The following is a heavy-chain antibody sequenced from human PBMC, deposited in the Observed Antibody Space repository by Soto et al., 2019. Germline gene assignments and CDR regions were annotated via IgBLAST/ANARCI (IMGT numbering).Heavy chain of an antibody. CDR1: GYTFTGYY. CDR3: ARAEDTAMGHYYYGMDV. D-gene: IGHD5-18*01. V-gene: IGHV1-2*04. CDR2: INPNSGGT. J-gene: IGHJ6*02. Sequence: ASVKLSCKDSGYTFTGYYMHWVQQAHEQGLEWMGWINPNSGGTNYAQKFQGWVTMTRDTSISTAYMELSRLRSDDTAVYYCARAEDTAMGHYYYGMDVWGQGTTVTVSS.